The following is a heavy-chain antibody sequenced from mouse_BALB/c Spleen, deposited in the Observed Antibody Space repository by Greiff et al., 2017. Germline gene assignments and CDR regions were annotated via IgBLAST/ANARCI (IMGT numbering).Heavy chain of an antibody. D-gene: IGHD1-2*01. CDR3: GRISTATSYAMDY. Sequence: EVKLVESGGGLVKPGGSLKLSCAASGFTFSDYYMYWVRQTPEKRLEWVATISDGGSYTYYPDSVKGRFTISRDNAKNNLYLQMSSLKSEDTAMYYCGRISTATSYAMDYWGQGTSVTVSS. J-gene: IGHJ4*01. V-gene: IGHV5-4*02. CDR1: GFTFSDYY. CDR2: ISDGGSYT.